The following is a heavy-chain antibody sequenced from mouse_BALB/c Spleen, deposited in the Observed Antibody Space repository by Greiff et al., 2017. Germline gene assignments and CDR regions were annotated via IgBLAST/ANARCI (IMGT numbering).Heavy chain of an antibody. Sequence: EVNVVESGGGLVQPGGSRKLSCAASGFTFSDYGMAWVRQAPGKGPEWVAFISNLAYSIYYADTVTGRFTISRENAKNTLYLEMSSLRSEDTAMYYCARDRGGCFDYWGQGTTLTVSS. J-gene: IGHJ2*01. CDR1: GFTFSDYG. CDR3: ARDRGGCFDY. CDR2: ISNLAYSI. V-gene: IGHV5-15*02. D-gene: IGHD3-3*01.